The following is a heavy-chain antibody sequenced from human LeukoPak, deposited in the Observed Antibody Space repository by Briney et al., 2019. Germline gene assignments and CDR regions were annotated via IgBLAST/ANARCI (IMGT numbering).Heavy chain of an antibody. CDR3: AKDRNMYSSGWYYFDY. J-gene: IGHJ4*02. V-gene: IGHV3-23*01. CDR1: GFTFSSYA. Sequence: QPGGSLRLSCAASGFTFSSYAMSWVRQAPGKGQEWVSAISGSGGSTYYADSVKGRFTNSRDNSKNTLYLQMNSLRAEDTAVYYCAKDRNMYSSGWYYFDYWGQGTLVTVSS. D-gene: IGHD6-19*01. CDR2: ISGSGGST.